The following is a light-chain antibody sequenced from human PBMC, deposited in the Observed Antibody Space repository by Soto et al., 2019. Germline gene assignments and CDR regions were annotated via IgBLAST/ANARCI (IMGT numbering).Light chain of an antibody. CDR2: DAS. J-gene: IGKJ1*01. V-gene: IGKV1-5*01. Sequence: DFQMTQXPCTLAAXFXEXXAXXXRASENCKNWLAWYQQTPGKDPKVLIYDASRLETGVPSRFSGSGYGTDFTLTINSLQTDDFGTYQCQHYAVHPRPFAQRSKVAI. CDR3: QHYAVHPRP. CDR1: ENCKNW.